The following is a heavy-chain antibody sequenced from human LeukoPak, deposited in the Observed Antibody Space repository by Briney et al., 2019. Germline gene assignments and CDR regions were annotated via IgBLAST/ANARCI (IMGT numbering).Heavy chain of an antibody. J-gene: IGHJ5*02. CDR1: GFTFEDYA. D-gene: IGHD6-13*01. CDR3: AKGTGYSTSWPFDP. CDR2: ISWNSGSI. Sequence: PGRSLRLSCAASGFTFEDYAMHWVRQAPGKGLEWVSGISWNSGSIGYADSVKGRFTISRDNAKSSLYLQMNSLRAEDTALYYCAKGTGYSTSWPFDPWGQGTLVTVSS. V-gene: IGHV3-9*01.